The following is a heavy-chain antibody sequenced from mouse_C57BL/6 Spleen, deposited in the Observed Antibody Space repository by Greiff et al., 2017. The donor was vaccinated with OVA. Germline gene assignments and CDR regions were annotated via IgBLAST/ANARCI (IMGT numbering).Heavy chain of an antibody. CDR2: IRNKANGYTT. V-gene: IGHV7-3*01. CDR1: GFTFTDYY. Sequence: EVHLVESGGGLVQPGGSLSLSCAASGFTFTDYYMSWVRQPPGKALEWLGFIRNKANGYTTEYSASVKGRFTISRDNSQSILYLQMNALRAEDSATYYCASSTGGLLYFDYWGQGTTLTVSS. J-gene: IGHJ2*01. CDR3: ASSTGGLLYFDY.